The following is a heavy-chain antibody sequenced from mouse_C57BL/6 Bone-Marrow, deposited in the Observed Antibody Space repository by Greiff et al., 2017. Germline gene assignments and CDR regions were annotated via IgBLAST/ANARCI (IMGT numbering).Heavy chain of an antibody. CDR2: IRSKSSNYAT. J-gene: IGHJ1*03. D-gene: IGHD1-1*01. CDR1: GFTFNTYA. Sequence: EVQLVESGGGLVQPKGSLKLSCAASGFTFNTYAMHWVRQAPGKGLEWVARIRSKSSNYATYYADSVKDRFTISRDESQSMRYLQMNNLKTEDTDMYYCVKDGSRSYWYFDVWGKGTTVTVSS. CDR3: VKDGSRSYWYFDV. V-gene: IGHV10-3*01.